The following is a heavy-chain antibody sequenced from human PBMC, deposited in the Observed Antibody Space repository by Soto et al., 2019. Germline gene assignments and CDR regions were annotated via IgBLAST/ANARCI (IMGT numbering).Heavy chain of an antibody. Sequence: QVQLQQWGAGLLKPSETLSLTCAVYGGSFSGYYWSWIRQPPGKGLEWIGEINHSGSTNYNPSLKSRVTISVDTSKNQFSLKLSSVTAADTAVYYCARVNVREGYYFDYWGQGTLVTVSS. CDR2: INHSGST. D-gene: IGHD3-16*01. CDR3: ARVNVREGYYFDY. CDR1: GGSFSGYY. J-gene: IGHJ4*02. V-gene: IGHV4-34*01.